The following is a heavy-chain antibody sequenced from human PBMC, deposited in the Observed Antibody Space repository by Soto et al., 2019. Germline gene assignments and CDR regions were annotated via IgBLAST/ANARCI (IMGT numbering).Heavy chain of an antibody. V-gene: IGHV1-46*03. CDR3: ARDESGQDLVWWFDP. CDR2: IHPEGVNR. D-gene: IGHD6-13*01. CDR1: GYSFTSHY. J-gene: IGHJ5*02. Sequence: QVQLVQSGAEVKKPGASVKVSCKASGYSFTSHYMHWVRQAPGEGLEWMGTIHPEGVNRAYAQKFQGRITMTTDTSTSTVYMELTSLTSEDTAVYYCARDESGQDLVWWFDPWGQGTLVTVSS.